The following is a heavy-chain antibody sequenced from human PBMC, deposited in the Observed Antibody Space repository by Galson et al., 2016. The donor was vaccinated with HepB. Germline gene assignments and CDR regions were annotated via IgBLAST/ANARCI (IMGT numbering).Heavy chain of an antibody. Sequence: SVKVSCKASGYTFSNYGIHWVRQAPGQGLDWMGWINAGNGYTKYSQKFQGRVTITRDTSASTAYMELSSLRYEDTAVYYCARGASYGSGGHYTWFDPWGQGTLVTVSS. V-gene: IGHV1-3*01. CDR3: ARGASYGSGGHYTWFDP. CDR1: GYTFSNYG. D-gene: IGHD3-10*01. CDR2: INAGNGYT. J-gene: IGHJ5*02.